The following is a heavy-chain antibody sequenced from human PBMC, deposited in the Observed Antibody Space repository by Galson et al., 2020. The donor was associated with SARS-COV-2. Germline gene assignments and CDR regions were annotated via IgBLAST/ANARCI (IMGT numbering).Heavy chain of an antibody. D-gene: IGHD3-3*01. J-gene: IGHJ5*02. V-gene: IGHV1-24*01. Sequence: ASVKVSCKVSGYTLTELSMHWVRQAPGKGLEWMGGFDPEDGETIYAQKFQGRVTMTEDTSTDTAYMELSSLRSEDTAVYYCANSTIFGTNNWFDPWGQGTLVTVSS. CDR2: FDPEDGET. CDR3: ANSTIFGTNNWFDP. CDR1: GYTLTELS.